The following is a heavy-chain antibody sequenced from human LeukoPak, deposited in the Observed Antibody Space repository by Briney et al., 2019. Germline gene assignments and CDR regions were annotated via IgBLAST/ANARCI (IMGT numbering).Heavy chain of an antibody. CDR3: AKVVNSGYYYYFDY. CDR1: GFTFSSYA. D-gene: IGHD3-22*01. J-gene: IGHJ4*02. CDR2: ISSSGSGT. Sequence: PGGSLRLSCAASGFTFSSYAMSWVRQALGKGLEWVSAISSSGSGTYYPDSVKGRFTISRDNSKNTVYLQMNSLRVEDTAVYYCAKVVNSGYYYYFDYWGQGTLVTVSS. V-gene: IGHV3-23*01.